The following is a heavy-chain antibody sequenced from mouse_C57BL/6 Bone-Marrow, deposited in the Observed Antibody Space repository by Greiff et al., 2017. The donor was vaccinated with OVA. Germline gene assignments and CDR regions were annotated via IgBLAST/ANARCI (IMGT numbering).Heavy chain of an antibody. CDR1: GFSLTSYG. J-gene: IGHJ3*01. D-gene: IGHD1-1*01. CDR3: ASGGYGTAFAY. V-gene: IGHV2-6*01. Sequence: VQLKESGPGLVAPSQSLSITCTVSGFSLTSYGVDWVRQSPGKGLEWLGVIWGVGSTNYNSAHKSRLSISKDNSKTQVFLKMNSLQTDDTAMYYCASGGYGTAFAYWGQGTVVTVSA. CDR2: IWGVGST.